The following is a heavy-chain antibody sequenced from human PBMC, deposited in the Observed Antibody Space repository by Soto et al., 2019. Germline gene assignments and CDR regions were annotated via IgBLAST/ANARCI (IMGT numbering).Heavy chain of an antibody. J-gene: IGHJ4*02. CDR1: GFTFSSYW. D-gene: IGHD1-26*01. CDR2: MNTDGSST. V-gene: IGHV3-74*01. Sequence: GGSLRLSCAASGFTFSSYWMHWVRQAPGKGPVWVAHMNTDGSSTSYVDYVKGRFTISRDNAKNSLYLQMNSLRAEDTAVYYCARDPPEWELLLDYWGQGTLVTVSS. CDR3: ARDPPEWELLLDY.